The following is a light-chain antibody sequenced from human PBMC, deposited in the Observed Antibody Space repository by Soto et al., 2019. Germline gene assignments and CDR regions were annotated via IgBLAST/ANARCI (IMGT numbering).Light chain of an antibody. J-gene: IGKJ5*01. Sequence: DIQITQSPSTLSASVGDRVTLTCRASQSISSWLAWYQQKPGKAPKLLIYEASSLASGVPSRFRGSGSGTDFTLTISRLQPEDFSTYFCQQANSFPITFGQGTRLEIK. CDR3: QQANSFPIT. CDR1: QSISSW. V-gene: IGKV1-5*03. CDR2: EAS.